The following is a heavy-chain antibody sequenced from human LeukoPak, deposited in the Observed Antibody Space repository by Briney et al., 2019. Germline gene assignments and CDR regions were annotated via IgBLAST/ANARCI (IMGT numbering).Heavy chain of an antibody. Sequence: PGGSLRLSCAASGFTFSSYAMSWVRQAPGKGLEWVSAISGSGGSTYYADSAKGRFTISRDNSKNTLYLQMNSLRAEDTAVHYCAKALYYDSSGYYYHLYDYWGQGTLVTVSS. CDR3: AKALYYDSSGYYYHLYDY. V-gene: IGHV3-23*01. D-gene: IGHD3-22*01. CDR2: ISGSGGST. J-gene: IGHJ4*02. CDR1: GFTFSSYA.